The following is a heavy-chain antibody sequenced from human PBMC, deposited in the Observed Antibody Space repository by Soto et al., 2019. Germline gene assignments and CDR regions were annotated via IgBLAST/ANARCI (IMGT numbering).Heavy chain of an antibody. V-gene: IGHV1-18*01. D-gene: IGHD3-16*01. CDR2: INGYNGNA. J-gene: IGHJ6*01. CDR3: ARMGDVPYYYYGMDV. CDR1: GCTFTTYG. Sequence: QVQLVQSGAEVKKPGASVTVSCKASGCTFTTYGVSWVRQAPGQGLEWLGWINGYNGNAKYAENLQGRVSMTTDTATTTAYMELRSLRSDDTAVYYCARMGDVPYYYYGMDVW.